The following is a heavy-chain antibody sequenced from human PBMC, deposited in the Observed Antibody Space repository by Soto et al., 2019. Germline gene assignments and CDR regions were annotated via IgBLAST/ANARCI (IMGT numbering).Heavy chain of an antibody. Sequence: QVHLVQSGAEVKKPGASVKVSCKGSGYAFTTYGITWVRQAPGQGLEWMGWISAHNGNTNYAQKLQGRLTAYTELRSLRSDDTAVYYCARGRYGDYWGQGALVTVSS. V-gene: IGHV1-18*01. CDR3: ARGRYGDY. D-gene: IGHD1-1*01. CDR2: ISAHNGNT. J-gene: IGHJ4*02. CDR1: GYAFTTYG.